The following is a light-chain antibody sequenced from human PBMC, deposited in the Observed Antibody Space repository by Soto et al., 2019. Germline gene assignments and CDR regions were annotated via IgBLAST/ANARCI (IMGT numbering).Light chain of an antibody. V-gene: IGLV1-47*02. CDR2: SND. CDR3: ATWDDSLSGGV. Sequence: QLVLTQPPSASGTPGQTVTISCSGSSSNIGRNSVFWYRQLPGTAPKLLIYSNDQRPSGVPDRFSGSKSGTSASLAIRGIRSEDEADYYCATWDDSLSGGVFGGGTQLTVL. CDR1: SSNIGRNS. J-gene: IGLJ3*02.